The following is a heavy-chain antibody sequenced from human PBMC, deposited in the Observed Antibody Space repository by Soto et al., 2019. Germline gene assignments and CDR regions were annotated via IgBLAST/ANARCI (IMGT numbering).Heavy chain of an antibody. J-gene: IGHJ5*02. D-gene: IGHD2-15*01. CDR3: ARRGISSCSSFDP. CDR2: IYPGDSDT. V-gene: IGHV5-51*01. Sequence: PGESLKISCKGSGYNFPTYWIAWVRQMPWKGLEWMGIIYPGDSDTIYSPSFQGQVTISADKSINTAYLQWSSLKASDTAMYFCARRGISSCSSFDPWGQGTLVTVSS. CDR1: GYNFPTYW.